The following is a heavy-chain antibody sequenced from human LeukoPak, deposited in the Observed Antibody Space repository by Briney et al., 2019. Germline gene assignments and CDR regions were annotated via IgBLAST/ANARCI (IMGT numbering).Heavy chain of an antibody. CDR2: SNHSGST. D-gene: IGHD3-10*01. V-gene: IGHV4-34*01. CDR3: ARGSMVRGVIGYYFDY. CDR1: GGSFSAYY. Sequence: KPSETLSLTCAVYGGSFSAYYWSWIRQPPGKGLEWIGESNHSGSTTYNPSLKSRVTISVDTSKNQFSLKLSSVTAADTAVYYCARGSMVRGVIGYYFDYWGQGTLVTVSS. J-gene: IGHJ4*02.